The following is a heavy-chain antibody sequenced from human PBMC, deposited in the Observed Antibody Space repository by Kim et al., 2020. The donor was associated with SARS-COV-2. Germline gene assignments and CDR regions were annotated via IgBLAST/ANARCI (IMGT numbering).Heavy chain of an antibody. J-gene: IGHJ6*02. CDR2: ISGSGGST. V-gene: IGHV3-23*01. D-gene: IGHD4-17*01. CDR3: AKVWYYGEAGGMDV. Sequence: GGSLRLSCAASGFTFSSYAMSWVRQAPGKGLEWVSAISGSGGSTYYADSVKGRFTISRDNSKNTLYLQMNSLRAEDTAVYYCAKVWYYGEAGGMDVWGQGTTVTVSS. CDR1: GFTFSSYA.